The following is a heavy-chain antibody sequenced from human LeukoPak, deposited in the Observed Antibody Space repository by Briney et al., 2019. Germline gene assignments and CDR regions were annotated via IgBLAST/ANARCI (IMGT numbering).Heavy chain of an antibody. CDR1: GFTFSSYA. CDR2: ISYDGSNK. Sequence: GRSLRLSCAASGFTFSSYAMHWVRQAPGKGLEWVAVISYDGSNKYYADSVEGRFTISRDNSKNTLYLQMNSLRAEDTAVYYCARDSLMVYAMENYFDYWGQGTLVTVSS. D-gene: IGHD2-8*01. CDR3: ARDSLMVYAMENYFDY. V-gene: IGHV3-30-3*01. J-gene: IGHJ4*02.